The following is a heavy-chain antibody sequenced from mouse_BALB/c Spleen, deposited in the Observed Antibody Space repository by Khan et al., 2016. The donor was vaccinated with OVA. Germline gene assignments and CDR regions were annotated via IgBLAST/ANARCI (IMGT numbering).Heavy chain of an antibody. CDR3: YSGVFSY. J-gene: IGHJ4*01. CDR2: IDPENGDT. V-gene: IGHV14-4*02. D-gene: IGHD3-1*01. CDR1: GFNFKDYY. Sequence: VQLKQSGAELVRSGASVKLSCTASGFNFKDYYMHWVMQRPEQGLEWIGWIDPENGDTEYAPKFQGKATMTEATSSHPTYLQLSSLTSDDTAVYYCYSGVFSYLGQGTSVTVSS.